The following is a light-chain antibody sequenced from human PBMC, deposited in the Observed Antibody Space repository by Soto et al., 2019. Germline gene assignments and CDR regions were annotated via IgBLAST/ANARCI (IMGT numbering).Light chain of an antibody. CDR1: QSISTY. CDR3: LQDYNYPRT. V-gene: IGKV1-6*01. Sequence: QMTQSPSSLSAYVGDRVTITCRASQSISTYLNWYQQKPGKAPNLLIYTTSSLESGVPSRFSGSASGTDFTLTISSLQPEDFATYYCLQDYNYPRTFGQGTKVDIK. J-gene: IGKJ1*01. CDR2: TTS.